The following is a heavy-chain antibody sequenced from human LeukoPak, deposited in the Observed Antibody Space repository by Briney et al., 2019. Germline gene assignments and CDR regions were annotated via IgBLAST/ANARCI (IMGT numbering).Heavy chain of an antibody. J-gene: IGHJ4*02. CDR1: AFTFSSFW. Sequence: PGGSLRLSCAASAFTFSSFWMTWVRQAPGKGLEWVANIKNDGAVKNYVDSVKGRFTISRDNAKNSLYLQMNSLRAEDTAVYYCAKDSYSKGDFWGQGVLVTVSS. CDR2: IKNDGAVK. CDR3: AKDSYSKGDF. D-gene: IGHD6-13*01. V-gene: IGHV3-7*01.